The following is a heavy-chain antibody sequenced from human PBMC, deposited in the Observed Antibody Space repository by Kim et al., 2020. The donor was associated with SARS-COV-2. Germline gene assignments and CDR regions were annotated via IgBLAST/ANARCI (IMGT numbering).Heavy chain of an antibody. V-gene: IGHV5-51*01. Sequence: GESLKISCKGSGYSFTSYWIGWVRQMPGKGLEWMGIIYPGDSDTRYSPSFQGQVTISADKSISTAYLQWSSLKASDTAMYYCASAVVVVPAATPRFLWYGMDVWGQGTTVTVSS. CDR2: IYPGDSDT. J-gene: IGHJ6*02. D-gene: IGHD2-2*01. CDR3: ASAVVVVPAATPRFLWYGMDV. CDR1: GYSFTSYW.